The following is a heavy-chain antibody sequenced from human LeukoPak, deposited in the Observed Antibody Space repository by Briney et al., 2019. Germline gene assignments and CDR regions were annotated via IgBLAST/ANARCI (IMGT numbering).Heavy chain of an antibody. CDR2: ISYDGINK. CDR1: GFTFSSYA. D-gene: IGHD2-2*01. J-gene: IGHJ3*02. CDR3: AKGGYCSSTSCYSHGYDAFDI. Sequence: GRSLRLSCAASGFTFSSYAMHWVRQTPGKGLEWGAVISYDGINKYYADSVKGRFTISRDNSNNTLYLQMNSLRAEDTAVFYCAKGGYCSSTSCYSHGYDAFDIWGQGTMVTVSS. V-gene: IGHV3-30*04.